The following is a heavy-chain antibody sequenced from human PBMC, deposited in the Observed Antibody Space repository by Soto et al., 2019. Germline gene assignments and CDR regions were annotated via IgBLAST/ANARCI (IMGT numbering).Heavy chain of an antibody. Sequence: HEHLVQSGAEVRRPGASLKASCRASGYTFTDYYIHWVRQAPGQGLEWMGWINPDTGATNYAQNFQGKVTVTSATCIKTASLDLTSLTSDDTAFYYCGRGDSGTGGGAFPYFDYWGQGTQVIVSS. CDR1: GYTFTDYY. J-gene: IGHJ4*01. D-gene: IGHD2-8*02. CDR2: INPDTGAT. V-gene: IGHV1-2*02. CDR3: GRGDSGTGGGAFPYFDY.